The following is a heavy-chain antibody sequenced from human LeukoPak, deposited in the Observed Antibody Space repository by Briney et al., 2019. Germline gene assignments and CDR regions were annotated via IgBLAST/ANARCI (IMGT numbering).Heavy chain of an antibody. CDR3: AKEGDLVGVTYYFDY. V-gene: IGHV3-30*02. CDR1: GVTFSSYG. J-gene: IGHJ4*02. CDR2: IRNDGSNK. D-gene: IGHD1-26*01. Sequence: PGGSLRLSCAASGVTFSSYGIHWVRQAPGKGLEWVAFIRNDGSNKYYADSVKGRFTVSRDNSKNTLYLQMNSLRVEDAAVYYCAKEGDLVGVTYYFDYWGQGTLVTVSS.